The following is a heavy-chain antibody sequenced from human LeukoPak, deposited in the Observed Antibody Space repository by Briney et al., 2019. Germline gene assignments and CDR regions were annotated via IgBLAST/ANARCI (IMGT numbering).Heavy chain of an antibody. Sequence: GASVKVSCKASGYTFTSYAMHWVRQAPGQRLEWMGWINAGNGNTKYSQKFQGRVTMTRNTSIRTAYMELSSLRSEDTAVYYCARARGYSYGYSDSWGQGTLVTVSS. CDR3: ARARGYSYGYSDS. J-gene: IGHJ4*02. V-gene: IGHV1-3*01. CDR1: GYTFTSYA. D-gene: IGHD5-18*01. CDR2: INAGNGNT.